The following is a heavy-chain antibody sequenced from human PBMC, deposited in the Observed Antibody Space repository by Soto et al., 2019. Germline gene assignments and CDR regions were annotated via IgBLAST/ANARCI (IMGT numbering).Heavy chain of an antibody. Sequence: GESPKISCKGSGYSFTSYWISWVRQMPGKGLEWMGRIDPSDSYTNYSPSFQGHVTISADKSISTAYLQWSSLKASDTAMYYCARQHVASGWSPYYYYGMDVWGQGTTVTVSS. D-gene: IGHD6-19*01. CDR3: ARQHVASGWSPYYYYGMDV. CDR1: GYSFTSYW. CDR2: IDPSDSYT. V-gene: IGHV5-10-1*01. J-gene: IGHJ6*02.